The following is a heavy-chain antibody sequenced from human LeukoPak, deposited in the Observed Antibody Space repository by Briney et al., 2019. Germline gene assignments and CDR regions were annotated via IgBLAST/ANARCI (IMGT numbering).Heavy chain of an antibody. J-gene: IGHJ4*02. V-gene: IGHV1-3*01. Sequence: ASVKVSCKASGYTFTSYAMHWVRQAPGQRLEWMGWINAGNGNTKYSQKFQGRVTITRDTSASTAYMELSSLRSEDTAEYYCASRSDSSGYWYYFDYWGQGTLVTVSS. CDR1: GYTFTSYA. D-gene: IGHD3-22*01. CDR3: ASRSDSSGYWYYFDY. CDR2: INAGNGNT.